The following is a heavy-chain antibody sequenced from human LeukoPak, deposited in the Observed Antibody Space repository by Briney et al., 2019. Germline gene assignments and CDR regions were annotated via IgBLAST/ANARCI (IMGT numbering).Heavy chain of an antibody. J-gene: IGHJ5*02. D-gene: IGHD3-22*01. V-gene: IGHV4-61*02. CDR1: GGSISSGGYY. CDR2: IYTSGST. CDR3: ARERITMIFDWFDP. Sequence: PSQTLSLTCTVSGGSISSGGYYWSWIRQPAGKGLEWIGRIYTSGSTNYNPSLKSRVTISVDTSKNQFSLKLSSVTAADTAVYYCARERITMIFDWFDPWGQGTLVTVSS.